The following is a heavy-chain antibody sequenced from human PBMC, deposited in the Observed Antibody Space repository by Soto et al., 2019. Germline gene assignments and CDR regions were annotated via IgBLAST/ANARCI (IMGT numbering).Heavy chain of an antibody. J-gene: IGHJ4*02. V-gene: IGHV1-18*01. CDR3: ARDPPPPDY. CDR1: GYTFASYA. CDR2: ISAYNGNT. Sequence: QVQLVQTGAEVKKPGASVKVSCKASGYTFASYAISWMRQAPGQGLEWVGWISAYNGNTNYAQKLQGRVTMTTDTSTSTAYMALRSLGSDDTAVYYCARDPPPPDYWGQGTLVTVSS.